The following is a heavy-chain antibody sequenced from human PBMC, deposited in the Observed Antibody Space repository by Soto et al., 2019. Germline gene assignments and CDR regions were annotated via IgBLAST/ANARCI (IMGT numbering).Heavy chain of an antibody. V-gene: IGHV3-48*01. CDR2: ISGTSDIK. J-gene: IGHJ3*02. CDR3: VRDHQFAFDI. Sequence: GGSLRLSCAASGFTFGSYSMNWVRQAPGKGLEWISYISGTSDIKRYEDSVKGRFTISRDNAKNSLYLQMNSLRAEDTAAYYCVRDHQFAFDIWGQGTMVTVSS. CDR1: GFTFGSYS.